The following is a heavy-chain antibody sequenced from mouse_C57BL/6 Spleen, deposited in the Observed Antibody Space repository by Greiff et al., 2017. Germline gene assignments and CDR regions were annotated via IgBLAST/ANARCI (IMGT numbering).Heavy chain of an antibody. J-gene: IGHJ3*01. V-gene: IGHV1-50*01. D-gene: IGHD2-1*01. CDR3: ARGRARYGNYPFAY. Sequence: QVQLKQPGAELVKPGASVKLSCKASGYTFTSYWMQWVKQRPGQGLEWIGEIDPSDSYTNYNQKFKGKATLTVDTSSSTAYMQLSSLTSEDSAVYYCARGRARYGNYPFAYWGQGTLVTVSA. CDR1: GYTFTSYW. CDR2: IDPSDSYT.